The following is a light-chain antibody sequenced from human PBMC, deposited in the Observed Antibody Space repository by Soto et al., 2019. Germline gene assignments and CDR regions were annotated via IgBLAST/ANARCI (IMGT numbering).Light chain of an antibody. CDR2: EVS. Sequence: QSALTQPASVSGSPGQSITISCTGTSSDVGGYNYVSWYQQHPGTAPKLMSYEVSNRPSGVSNRFAGSKSGNTASLTISGLQAEDEADYYCSSYTSSSNYVFGTGTKLTVL. J-gene: IGLJ1*01. CDR3: SSYTSSSNYV. CDR1: SSDVGGYNY. V-gene: IGLV2-14*01.